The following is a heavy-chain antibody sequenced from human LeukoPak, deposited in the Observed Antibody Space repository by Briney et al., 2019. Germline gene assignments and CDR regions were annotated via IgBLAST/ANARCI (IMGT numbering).Heavy chain of an antibody. CDR3: ATGSITMIRGVTYFYYGMDV. V-gene: IGHV1-18*01. CDR2: ISGYNGNT. J-gene: IGHJ6*02. D-gene: IGHD3-10*01. CDR1: GYTLKTYG. Sequence: GASVKVSCKASGYTLKTYGISWVRQAPGQGLEWMGWISGYNGNTKFAQNFQGRVTMTTDTSTNTARMELRSLKSDDTAVYYCATGSITMIRGVTYFYYGMDVWGQGTTVTVSS.